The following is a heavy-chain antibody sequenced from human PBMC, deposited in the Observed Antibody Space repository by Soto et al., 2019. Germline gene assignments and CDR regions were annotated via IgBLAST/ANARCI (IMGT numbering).Heavy chain of an antibody. J-gene: IGHJ4*02. CDR3: ATPTPLRGAMITNINFDF. CDR1: GYTFTNYY. CDR2: INPSGGST. D-gene: IGHD3-10*01. Sequence: ASVKVSCKASGYTFTNYYIHWVRQAPGQGLEWMGIINPSGGSTDYTQKFQDRVTMSRDTSTSTVYMELSSLRSEDTAVYYCATPTPLRGAMITNINFDFWGQGTPVTVSS. V-gene: IGHV1-46*01.